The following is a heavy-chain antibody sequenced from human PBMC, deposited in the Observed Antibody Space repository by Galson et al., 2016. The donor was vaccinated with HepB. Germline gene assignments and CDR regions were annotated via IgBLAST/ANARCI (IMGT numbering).Heavy chain of an antibody. CDR1: GGSLSGYY. D-gene: IGHD3-22*01. J-gene: IGHJ4*02. CDR2: IYTSGRT. V-gene: IGHV4-4*08. CDR3: ARGFKYYGSSGHTSRGFDY. Sequence: SETLSLTCTVSGGSLSGYYWGWVRQAPGKGLEWIGYIYTSGRTNYNPSLNSRVTISVDTSTHHFSLKLSSVTAADTAVYFCARGFKYYGSSGHTSRGFDYWGQGILVTVSS.